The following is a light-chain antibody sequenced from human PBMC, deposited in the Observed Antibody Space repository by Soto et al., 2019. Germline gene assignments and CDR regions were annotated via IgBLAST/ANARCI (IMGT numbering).Light chain of an antibody. J-gene: IGLJ2*01. CDR2: DVN. CDR3: ISYLETNTQA. V-gene: IGLV2-14*03. CDR1: SSDIGRYNF. Sequence: QSALTQPASVSGSPGQSIAISCTGTSSDIGRYNFVSWYQQHPGRVPKLMIYDVNNRPSGVSDRFSGSKSGNRACLTISGLQAEDEADYYCISYLETNTQAFGGGTKLTVL.